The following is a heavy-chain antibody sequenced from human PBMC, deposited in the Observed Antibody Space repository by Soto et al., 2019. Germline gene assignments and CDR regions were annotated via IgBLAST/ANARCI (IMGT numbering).Heavy chain of an antibody. V-gene: IGHV3-23*01. CDR2: ISANSDST. Sequence: PGGSLGLSCAASGFTFSSSTMNWVRQAAGKGLEWVSYISANSDSTYYADSVEGRFTISRDTSKNTLYLQMNSLRVEDTAVYYCAKRTSYSSSPYFDYWGQGTLVTVSS. CDR3: AKRTSYSSSPYFDY. D-gene: IGHD6-6*01. CDR1: GFTFSSST. J-gene: IGHJ4*02.